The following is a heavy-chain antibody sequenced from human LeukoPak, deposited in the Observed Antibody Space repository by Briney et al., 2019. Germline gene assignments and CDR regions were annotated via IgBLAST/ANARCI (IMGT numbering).Heavy chain of an antibody. J-gene: IGHJ4*02. V-gene: IGHV3-21*01. CDR3: ARDLVAGGFDY. D-gene: IGHD2-15*01. CDR2: ISSTSSYI. Sequence: WFSSISSTSSYIYYADSVKGRFTISRDNAKNSLYLQMNSLRAEDTAVYYCARDLVAGGFDYWGQGTLVTVSS.